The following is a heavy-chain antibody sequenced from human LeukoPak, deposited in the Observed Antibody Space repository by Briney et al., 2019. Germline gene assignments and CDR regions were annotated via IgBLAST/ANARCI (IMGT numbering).Heavy chain of an antibody. V-gene: IGHV1-24*01. Sequence: ASVKVSCKVSGYTLTELSMHWVRQAPGKGLEWMGGFDPEEGETTYTQKFQGRVTMTEDTSTDTAYMELSSLRSEDTAVYYCATSAGATTYYYYGMDVWGQGTTVTVSS. D-gene: IGHD1-26*01. CDR1: GYTLTELS. CDR3: ATSAGATTYYYYGMDV. J-gene: IGHJ6*02. CDR2: FDPEEGET.